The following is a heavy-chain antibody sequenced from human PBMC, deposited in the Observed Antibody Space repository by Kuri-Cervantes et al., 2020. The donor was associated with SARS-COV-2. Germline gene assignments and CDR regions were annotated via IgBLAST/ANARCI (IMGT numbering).Heavy chain of an antibody. CDR1: GFTFSGSA. V-gene: IGHV3-73*01. CDR3: TSRTMDV. J-gene: IGHJ6*02. CDR2: IRSKANSYAT. Sequence: GESLKISCAASGFTFSGSARHWVRQASGKGLEWVGRIRSKANSYATAYAASVKGRFTISRDDSKNTAYLQMNSLKTEDTAVYYCTSRTMDVWGQGTTVTVSS.